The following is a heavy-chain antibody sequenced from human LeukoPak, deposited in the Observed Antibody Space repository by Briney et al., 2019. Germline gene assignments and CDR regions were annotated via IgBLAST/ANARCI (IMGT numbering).Heavy chain of an antibody. CDR1: GYTFTGYY. CDR3: ARSSVSGSYAGLLDY. Sequence: ASVKVSCKASGYTFTGYYMHWVRQAPGQGLEWMGWINPNSGGTNYAQKFQGWVTMTRDTSISTAYMELSRLRSDDTAVYYCARSSVSGSYAGLLDYWGQGTLVTVSS. J-gene: IGHJ4*02. V-gene: IGHV1-2*04. D-gene: IGHD3-16*01. CDR2: INPNSGGT.